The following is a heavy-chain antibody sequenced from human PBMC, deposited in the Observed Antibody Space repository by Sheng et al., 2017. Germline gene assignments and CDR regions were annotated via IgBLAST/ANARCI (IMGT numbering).Heavy chain of an antibody. CDR2: ISGDGSGR. Sequence: EVQLVQSGGGLVQPGGSLRLSCAASGVTLSNYWMHWVRQTPGKGLVWVAHISGDGSGRSYADSVKGRFTISRDNAKNTLYLQMNSLRVEDTGVYYCARDPEVYLGWDVWGLGTTVTVSS. V-gene: IGHV3-74*01. CDR1: GVTLSNYW. D-gene: IGHD1-20*01. CDR3: ARDPEVYLGWDV. J-gene: IGHJ6*02.